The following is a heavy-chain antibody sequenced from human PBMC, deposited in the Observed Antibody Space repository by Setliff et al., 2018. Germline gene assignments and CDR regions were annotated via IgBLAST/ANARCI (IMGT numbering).Heavy chain of an antibody. J-gene: IGHJ4*02. Sequence: PSETLSLTCTVSGDSISTYYWSWIRRPAGKGLEWIGRVFVDGSTNYNPSLKSRVTMSVDTSKNQFSLKLKSVTAADTAVYYCARAPGRNIRGDYWGQGALVTVSS. CDR1: GDSISTYY. D-gene: IGHD3-10*01. V-gene: IGHV4-4*07. CDR3: ARAPGRNIRGDY. CDR2: VFVDGST.